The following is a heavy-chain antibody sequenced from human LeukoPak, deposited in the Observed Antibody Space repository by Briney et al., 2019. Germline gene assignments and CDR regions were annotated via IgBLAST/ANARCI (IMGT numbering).Heavy chain of an antibody. CDR3: ARGSRSSGYSISDY. D-gene: IGHD3-22*01. CDR1: GGSISSYY. CDR2: IYYSGST. J-gene: IGHJ4*02. Sequence: SETLSLTCTVSGGSISSYYWSWIRQPPGKGLEWIGYIYYSGSTNYNPSPKSRVTISVDTSKNQFSLKLSSVTAADAAVYYCARGSRSSGYSISDYWGQGTLVTVSS. V-gene: IGHV4-59*01.